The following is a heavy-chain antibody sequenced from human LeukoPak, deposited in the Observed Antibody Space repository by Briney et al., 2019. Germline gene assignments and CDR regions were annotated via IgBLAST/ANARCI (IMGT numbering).Heavy chain of an antibody. CDR3: AKDFVNYYYYMDV. CDR1: GFTFSSYG. J-gene: IGHJ6*03. Sequence: GRSLRLSCAASGFTFSSYGMHWVRQAPATGLERVAVIWYDGNNKYYADSVKDRFTISRDNSKNTLYLQMNSLRAEETAVYYCAKDFVNYYYYMDVWGKGSTVTVSS. D-gene: IGHD3-3*01. CDR2: IWYDGNNK. V-gene: IGHV3-33*06.